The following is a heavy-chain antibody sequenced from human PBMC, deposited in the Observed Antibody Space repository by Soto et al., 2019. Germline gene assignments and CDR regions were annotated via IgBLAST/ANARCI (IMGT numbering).Heavy chain of an antibody. Sequence: QAQLEQSGAEVKKPGASVKVSCKSSGYTFSTSGISWVRQAPGQGLEWMGWISTYNGDANYAQRLQGRVTMTTDTSTSTTFMELRSLRSDDPAVYYCAREGPRPYYYSGMDVWGQGTTVTVSS. J-gene: IGHJ6*02. CDR3: AREGPRPYYYSGMDV. CDR2: ISTYNGDA. V-gene: IGHV1-18*01. CDR1: GYTFSTSG. D-gene: IGHD6-6*01.